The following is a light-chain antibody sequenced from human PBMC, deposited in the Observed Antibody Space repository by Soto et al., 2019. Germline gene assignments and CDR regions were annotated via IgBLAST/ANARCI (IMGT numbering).Light chain of an antibody. CDR1: QSVSSN. Sequence: EIVMTQSPATLSVSPGERATLFCRASQSVSSNLAWYQQKPGQAPRLLIYGASTRATGIPARFSGSGSGTEFTLTISNLQSEDFAVYYCQQYNNWPPLTFGGGTKVEIK. V-gene: IGKV3-15*01. J-gene: IGKJ4*01. CDR3: QQYNNWPPLT. CDR2: GAS.